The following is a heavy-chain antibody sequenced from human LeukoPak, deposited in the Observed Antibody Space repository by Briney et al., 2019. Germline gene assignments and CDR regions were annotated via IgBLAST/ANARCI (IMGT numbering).Heavy chain of an antibody. CDR3: ARDRLLAVKYNWFDP. V-gene: IGHV1-2*02. CDR1: GYTFTGYY. Sequence: ASVKVSCKASGYTFTGYYMHWVRQAPGQGLEWMGWINPNSGGTNYAQKFQGRVTMTRDTSISTAYMELSRLRSDDTAVYYCARDRLLAVKYNWFDPGAREPWSPSPQ. D-gene: IGHD6-19*01. CDR2: INPNSGGT. J-gene: IGHJ5*02.